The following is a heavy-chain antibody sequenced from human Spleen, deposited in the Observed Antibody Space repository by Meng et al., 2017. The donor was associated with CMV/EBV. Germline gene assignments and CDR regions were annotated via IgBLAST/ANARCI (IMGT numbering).Heavy chain of an antibody. J-gene: IGHJ4*02. CDR3: ATQDAFCSVF. D-gene: IGHD2-15*01. Sequence: LRLSCTVSGGSISSGGYYWSWIRQHPGKGLEWIGYIYYSGSTNYNPSLKSRVTISVDTSKNQFSLKLSSVTAADTAVYYCATQDAFCSVFWGQGALVTVSS. V-gene: IGHV4-61*08. CDR2: IYYSGST. CDR1: GGSISSGGYY.